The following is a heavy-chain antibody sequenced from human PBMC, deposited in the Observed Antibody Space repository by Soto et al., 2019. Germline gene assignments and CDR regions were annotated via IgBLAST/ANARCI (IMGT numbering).Heavy chain of an antibody. V-gene: IGHV4-59*01. Sequence: PSETLSLTCTVSGGSTSSYYWSWIRQPPGKGLEWIGYIYYSRSTNYNPSLKSRVTTSVDTSKNQFSLKLSSVTAADTAVYYCARSYYYGSGSYYFDYWGQGTLVTVSS. CDR3: ARSYYYGSGSYYFDY. D-gene: IGHD3-10*01. J-gene: IGHJ4*02. CDR1: GGSTSSYY. CDR2: IYYSRST.